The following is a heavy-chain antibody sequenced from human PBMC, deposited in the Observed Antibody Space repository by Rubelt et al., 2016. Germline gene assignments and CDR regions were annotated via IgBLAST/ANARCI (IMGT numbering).Heavy chain of an antibody. CDR1: GGSFSGYY. J-gene: IGHJ4*02. V-gene: IGHV4-34*01. Sequence: QVQLRQWGAGLLKPSETLSLTCAVYGGSFSGYYWTWIRQPPGKGLEWIGESNVRGSTNYNPSLKSRVTISVDTSKNQFSLNLNLVTAADTAVYYCARTYRYYSDYWGQGTLVTVSS. CDR2: SNVRGST. CDR3: ARTYRYYSDY. D-gene: IGHD1-26*01.